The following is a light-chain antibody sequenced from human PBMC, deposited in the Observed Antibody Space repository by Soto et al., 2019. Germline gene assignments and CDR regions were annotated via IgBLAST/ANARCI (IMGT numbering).Light chain of an antibody. Sequence: QSVLTQSPSASASLGASVRLTCTLSSGHSSYAIAWHQKQPGKSPRYLMDLKNDGSHTKGDGIPDRFSGSSSGAERSLIISCLQSEDEADYYCQTWGTGFQVFGGGTKLTVL. V-gene: IGLV4-69*01. CDR2: LKNDGSH. CDR3: QTWGTGFQV. J-gene: IGLJ2*01. CDR1: SGHSSYA.